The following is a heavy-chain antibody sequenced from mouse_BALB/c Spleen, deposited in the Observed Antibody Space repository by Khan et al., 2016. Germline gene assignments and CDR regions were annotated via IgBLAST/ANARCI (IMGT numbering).Heavy chain of an antibody. CDR1: GYAFTNYL. V-gene: IGHV1-54*01. J-gene: IGHJ4*01. CDR2: INPGSGGT. CDR3: ARYDGNYDAMDY. Sequence: QIQLQQSGAELVRPGTSVKVSCKASGYAFTNYLIEWVKQRPGQGLEWIGVINPGSGGTNYNEKFKGKATLTADKSSSTAYMQLSSLTSDDSAVDFCARYDGNYDAMDYWSQGTSCTVSS. D-gene: IGHD2-3*01.